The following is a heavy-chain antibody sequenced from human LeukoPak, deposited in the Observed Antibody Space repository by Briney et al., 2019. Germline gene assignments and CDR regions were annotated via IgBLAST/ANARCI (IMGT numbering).Heavy chain of an antibody. Sequence: SVKVSCKASGGTFSSYAISWMRQAPGQGLEWMGGIIPIFGTATYAQKFQGRVTITTDEYTSTAYMELSSLRSEDTAVYYCARCPQSSSWYYYMDVWGKGTTVTVSS. CDR3: ARCPQSSSWYYYMDV. CDR1: GGTFSSYA. CDR2: IIPIFGTA. V-gene: IGHV1-69*05. J-gene: IGHJ6*03. D-gene: IGHD6-13*01.